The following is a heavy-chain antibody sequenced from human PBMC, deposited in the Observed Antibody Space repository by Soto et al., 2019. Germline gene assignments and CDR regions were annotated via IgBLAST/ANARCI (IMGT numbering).Heavy chain of an antibody. CDR2: VYYSGST. CDR3: TREQTSTVVTQ. J-gene: IGHJ4*02. D-gene: IGHD2-15*01. V-gene: IGHV4-59*01. CDR1: GGSFNHYY. Sequence: KLRETLSLTCTVSGGSFNHYYWSWIRQPQGKGLEWIGCVYYSGSTNYNPSLKSRVTISIDTSKNQFSLKLSSVTAADTAVYYCTREQTSTVVTQWGQGTLVTVSS.